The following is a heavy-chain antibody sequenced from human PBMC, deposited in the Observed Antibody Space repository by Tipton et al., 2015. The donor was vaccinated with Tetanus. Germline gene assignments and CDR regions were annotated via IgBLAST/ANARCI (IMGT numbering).Heavy chain of an antibody. CDR3: AREQQPQQGDFDP. D-gene: IGHD6-13*01. CDR2: ISSSSSYI. V-gene: IGHV3-21*01. CDR1: GFTFSSYS. Sequence: SLRLSCAASGFTFSSYSMNWVRQAPGKGLEWVSSISSSSSYIYYADSVKGRFTISRDNAKNSLYLQMNSLRAEDTAVYYCAREQQPQQGDFDPWGQGTLVTVSS. J-gene: IGHJ5*02.